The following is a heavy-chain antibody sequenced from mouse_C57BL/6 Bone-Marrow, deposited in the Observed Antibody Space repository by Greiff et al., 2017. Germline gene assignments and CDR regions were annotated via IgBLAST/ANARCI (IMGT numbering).Heavy chain of an antibody. V-gene: IGHV1-80*01. Sequence: LEESGAELVKPGASVKISCKASGYAFSSYWMNWVKQRPGKGLEWIGQIYPGDGDTNYNGKFKGKATLTADKSSSTAYMQLSSLTSEDSAVYFCARRGITTSMDYWGQGTSVTVSS. CDR2: IYPGDGDT. CDR1: GYAFSSYW. CDR3: ARRGITTSMDY. J-gene: IGHJ4*01. D-gene: IGHD1-1*01.